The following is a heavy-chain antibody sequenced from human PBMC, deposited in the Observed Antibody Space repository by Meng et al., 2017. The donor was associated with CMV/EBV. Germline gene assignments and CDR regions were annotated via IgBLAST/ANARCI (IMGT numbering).Heavy chain of an antibody. CDR3: ANRYSGYEDVWYFDY. D-gene: IGHD5-12*01. CDR1: RFTLSSYG. J-gene: IGHJ4*02. CDR2: IRDDGSNT. V-gene: IGHV3-30*02. Sequence: GESLKISCTMSRFTLSSYGMHWVRQAPGKGLEWVAFIRDDGSNTYHADSVKGRFTISRDNSKNTLYLQMNSLRTEDTAVYYCANRYSGYEDVWYFDYWGQGTLFTVSS.